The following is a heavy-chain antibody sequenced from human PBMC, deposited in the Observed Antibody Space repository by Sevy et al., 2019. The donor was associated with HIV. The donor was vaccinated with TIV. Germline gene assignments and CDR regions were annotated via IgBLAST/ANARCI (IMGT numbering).Heavy chain of an antibody. D-gene: IGHD3-16*02. CDR3: TAIYYCVRHLFHDFAWGSHRYRDAFDL. Sequence: SETLSLTCTVSGGSINTIAYYWGWVRQPPGKGLEWIGCISYSGSSYYNPSLKSRVTISVDTSKNQFSLNLSSVTAADTGTAADTAIYYCVRHLFHDFAWGSHRYRDAFDLWGQGTLVTVSS. CDR2: ISYSGSS. V-gene: IGHV4-39*01. CDR1: GGSINTIAYY. J-gene: IGHJ3*01.